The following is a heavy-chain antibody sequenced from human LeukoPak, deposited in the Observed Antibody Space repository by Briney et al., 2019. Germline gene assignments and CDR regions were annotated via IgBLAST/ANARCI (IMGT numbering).Heavy chain of an antibody. J-gene: IGHJ4*02. CDR1: GFTFSSYA. D-gene: IGHD2-15*01. CDR3: AREIPGRIAADC. V-gene: IGHV3-48*01. CDR2: ISSGGDAI. Sequence: LTGGSLRLSCAASGFTFSSYAMSWVRQAPGKGLEWVSYISSGGDAIYYADSVKGRFTISRDNDKKSLFLQMNSLGAEDAAIYYCAREIPGRIAADCWGQGTLVTVSS.